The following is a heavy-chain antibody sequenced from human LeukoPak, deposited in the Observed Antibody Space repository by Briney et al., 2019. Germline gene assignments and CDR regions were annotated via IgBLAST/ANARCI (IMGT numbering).Heavy chain of an antibody. CDR1: GGSISSYY. Sequence: SETLSLTCTVSGGSISSYYWSWIRQPPGKGLEWIGYIYYSGSTNYNPSLKSRVTITVDTSKNQFSLKLSSVTAADTAVYYCARGGFRYGYPPLDYWGQGTLVTVSS. J-gene: IGHJ4*02. CDR2: IYYSGST. CDR3: ARGGFRYGYPPLDY. D-gene: IGHD5-24*01. V-gene: IGHV4-59*12.